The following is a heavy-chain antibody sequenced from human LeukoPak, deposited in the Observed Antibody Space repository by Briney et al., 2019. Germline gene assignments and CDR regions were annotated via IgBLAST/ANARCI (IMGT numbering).Heavy chain of an antibody. CDR2: VSYSGDT. CDR3: AKYGVGSTYFDN. V-gene: IGHV4-59*01. J-gene: IGHJ4*02. D-gene: IGHD1-26*01. CDR1: GASINSYY. Sequence: SESLSLTCTVSGASINSYYSSCIRQPPGKGLGSIGYVSYSGDTDYNPSLKSRVTISADMSKNHFSLRLSSVTAADTAIYYCAKYGVGSTYFDNWGQGTLVTVSS.